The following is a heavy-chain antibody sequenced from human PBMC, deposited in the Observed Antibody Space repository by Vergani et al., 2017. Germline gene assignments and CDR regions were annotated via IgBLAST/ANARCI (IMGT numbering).Heavy chain of an antibody. D-gene: IGHD5-12*01. J-gene: IGHJ3*01. CDR1: GITFRKFG. CDR3: TKGSVYYHDSAGHGYDPYTGFAL. CDR2: ISWNSGAV. V-gene: IGHV3-9*01. Sequence: EVELVESGGGLAQPGGSLRLSCEASGITFRKFGMHWVRQGPGKGLEWVSGISWNSGAVDYADSVRGRFTISRDNAKNSLFLEMNSLRFEDTAVYFCTKGSVYYHDSAGHGYDPYTGFALWGQGTLVTVSS.